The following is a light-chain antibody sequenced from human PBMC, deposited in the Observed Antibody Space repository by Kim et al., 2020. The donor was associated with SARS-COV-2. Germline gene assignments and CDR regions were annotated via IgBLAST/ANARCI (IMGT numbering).Light chain of an antibody. CDR2: AAS. CDR3: QHYSYRPPVT. V-gene: IGKV3-15*01. J-gene: IGKJ1*01. Sequence: DIVMTQSPATLSVSPGERATLSCRASQSIGTNLAWYQQKPGQAPRLLVYAASTRATGIPTRFSGSGSGKEFTLAISSLQSEDFAVYYCQHYSYRPPVTFGQGTKGDIK. CDR1: QSIGTN.